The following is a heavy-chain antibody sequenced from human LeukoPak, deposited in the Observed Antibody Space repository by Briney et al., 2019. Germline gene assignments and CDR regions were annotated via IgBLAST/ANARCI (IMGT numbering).Heavy chain of an antibody. CDR3: ARGAGTDLYYYYYYMDV. CDR1: GYTFTGYY. CDR2: INPNSGGT. D-gene: IGHD6-19*01. Sequence: ASVKVSCKASGYTFTGYYMHWVRQAPGQGLEWMGWINPNSGGTNYAQKFQGRVTMTRDTSISTAYMELSRLRSDDTAVYYCARGAGTDLYYYYYYMDVWGKGTTVTVSS. J-gene: IGHJ6*03. V-gene: IGHV1-2*02.